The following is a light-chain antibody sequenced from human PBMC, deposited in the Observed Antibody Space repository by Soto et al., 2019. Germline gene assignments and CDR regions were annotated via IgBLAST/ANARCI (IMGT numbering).Light chain of an antibody. CDR1: RSDVGSHNA. V-gene: IGLV2-23*02. J-gene: IGLJ2*01. Sequence: QSALTQPASVSGSPGQSITISCTGTRSDVGSHNAVSWYQQDPGKAPKLMIYDVSKRPSGVSNRFSGSKSGNTASLTISGLQAEDEANYYCCSYAGSSTVVFGGGTKVTVL. CDR3: CSYAGSSTVV. CDR2: DVS.